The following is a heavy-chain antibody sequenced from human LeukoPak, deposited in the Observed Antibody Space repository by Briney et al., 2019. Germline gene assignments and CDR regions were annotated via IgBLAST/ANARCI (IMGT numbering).Heavy chain of an antibody. CDR2: GSTSGST. J-gene: IGHJ4*02. Sequence: SETLSLTCTVSGGSISNYYWSWIRQPAGKGLEWIGRGSTSGSTNYNPSLKSRVTMSVETSKNQFSLKLSSVTAADTAVYYCARDSYFGSGNYYIDYWGQGTLVTVSS. D-gene: IGHD3-10*01. CDR3: ARDSYFGSGNYYIDY. CDR1: GGSISNYY. V-gene: IGHV4-4*07.